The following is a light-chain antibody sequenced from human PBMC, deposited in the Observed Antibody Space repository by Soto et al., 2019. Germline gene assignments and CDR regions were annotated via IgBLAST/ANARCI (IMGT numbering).Light chain of an antibody. J-gene: IGLJ1*01. CDR1: SSDVGSYNL. CDR3: CSYAGSSTLYV. V-gene: IGLV2-23*01. Sequence: QSALTQPASVSESPGQSITIACTGTSSDVGSYNLVSWYQQHPGKAPKLMIYESSKRPSGVSNRFSGSKSGNTASLTISGLHSEDEAAYYCCSYAGSSTLYVFGTGTKPPS. CDR2: ESS.